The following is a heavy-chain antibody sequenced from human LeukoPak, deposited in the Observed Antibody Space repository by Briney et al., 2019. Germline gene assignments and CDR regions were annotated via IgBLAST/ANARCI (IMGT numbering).Heavy chain of an antibody. CDR1: GGSFSGYY. D-gene: IGHD2-15*01. J-gene: IGHJ4*02. Sequence: SETLSLTCAVYGGSFSGYYWSWIRQPPGKGLEWIGEINHSGSTNYHPSLKRRITISVDTSNTQFSLKLSSVTAADTAVYYCARVVVVVAAPSFDYWGQGTLVTVSS. V-gene: IGHV4-34*01. CDR3: ARVVVVVAAPSFDY. CDR2: INHSGST.